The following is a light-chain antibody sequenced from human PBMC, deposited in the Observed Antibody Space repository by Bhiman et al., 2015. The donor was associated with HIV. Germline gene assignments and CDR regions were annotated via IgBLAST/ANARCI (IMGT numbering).Light chain of an antibody. Sequence: QSALTQPASVSGSPGQSITISCTGTSSDVGGYNYVSWYQQHPGKAPKFIIYDVSERPSGVSDRFSGSKSGNTASLTISGLQAEDEADYYCSSFAGTNNFVFGTGTKVTVL. CDR3: SSFAGTNNFV. CDR2: DVS. V-gene: IGLV2-14*01. J-gene: IGLJ1*01. CDR1: SSDVGGYNY.